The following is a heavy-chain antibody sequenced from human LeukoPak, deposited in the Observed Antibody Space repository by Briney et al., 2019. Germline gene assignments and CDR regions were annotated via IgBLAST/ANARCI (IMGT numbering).Heavy chain of an antibody. CDR1: GFTFDDYA. CDR2: ISWNSGSI. CDR3: AKLGYYFDY. J-gene: IGHJ4*02. Sequence: GGSLRLSCAASGFTFDDYAMHWVRQAPGKGLEWVSGISWNSGSIGYADSVKGRFTISRDNAKNSLYLQMNSLRAEDTALYYCAKLGYYFDYWGQGTLVTVSS. V-gene: IGHV3-9*01. D-gene: IGHD7-27*01.